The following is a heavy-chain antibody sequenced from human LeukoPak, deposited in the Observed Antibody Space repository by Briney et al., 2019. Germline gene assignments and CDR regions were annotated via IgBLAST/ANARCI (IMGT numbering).Heavy chain of an antibody. Sequence: PSETLSLTWTVSGGSISSYYWSWIRQPPGKGLEWIGYIYYSGSTNYNPSLKSRVTISVDTSKNQFSLKLSSVTAADTAVYYCARGGDSSGYYYPVFDYWGQGTLVTVSS. V-gene: IGHV4-59*01. CDR3: ARGGDSSGYYYPVFDY. J-gene: IGHJ4*02. D-gene: IGHD3-22*01. CDR1: GGSISSYY. CDR2: IYYSGST.